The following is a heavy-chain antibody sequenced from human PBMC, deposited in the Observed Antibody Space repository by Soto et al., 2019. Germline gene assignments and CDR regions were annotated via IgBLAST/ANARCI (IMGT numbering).Heavy chain of an antibody. CDR2: ISSSSSTI. D-gene: IGHD2-15*01. CDR3: ARGWVEVATTTGY. V-gene: IGHV3-48*02. Sequence: EVQLVESGGGLVQPGGSLRLSCAASGFTFSSYSMNWVRQAPGQGLEWVSYISSSSSTIYYADTVKGRFTISRDNDKNSLCLQMNRLRDEDTAVYYCARGWVEVATTTGYWGQGSLVAVS. CDR1: GFTFSSYS. J-gene: IGHJ4*02.